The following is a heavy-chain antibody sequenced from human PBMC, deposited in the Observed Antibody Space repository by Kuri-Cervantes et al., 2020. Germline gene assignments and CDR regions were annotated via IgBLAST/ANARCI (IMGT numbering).Heavy chain of an antibody. CDR2: IRYDGSKK. J-gene: IGHJ3*02. V-gene: IGHV3-30*02. CDR1: GFTFSSYG. CDR3: ARDRPVVLPAASDAFDI. Sequence: GGSLRLSCAASGFTFSSYGMHWVCQAPGKGLEWVAFIRYDGSKKYYADPVKGRFTISRDNSKNTLYLQMNSLRAEDTAVYYCARDRPVVLPAASDAFDIWGQGTMVTVSS. D-gene: IGHD2-2*01.